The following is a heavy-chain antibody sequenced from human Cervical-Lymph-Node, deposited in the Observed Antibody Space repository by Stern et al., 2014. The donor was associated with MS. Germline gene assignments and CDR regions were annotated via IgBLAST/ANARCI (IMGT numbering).Heavy chain of an antibody. Sequence: QVQLVESGGGLVKPGGSLRLSCAASGFTFSDYYMSWIRQAPGKGLEWVSYISSSSSYTNYADSVKGRFTISRDNAKNSLYLQMNSLRAEDTAVYYCAREADSSGYYRRYYFDYWGQGTLVTVSS. J-gene: IGHJ4*02. CDR2: ISSSSSYT. CDR3: AREADSSGYYRRYYFDY. D-gene: IGHD3-22*01. CDR1: GFTFSDYY. V-gene: IGHV3-11*06.